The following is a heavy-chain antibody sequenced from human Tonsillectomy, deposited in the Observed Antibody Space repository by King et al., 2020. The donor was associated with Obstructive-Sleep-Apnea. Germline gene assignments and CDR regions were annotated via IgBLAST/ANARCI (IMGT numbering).Heavy chain of an antibody. CDR2: TIPNLGIA. D-gene: IGHD1-26*01. V-gene: IGHV1-69*09. CDR1: GGTFSSNA. J-gene: IGHJ4*02. CDR3: ATDASGSYYGGDFDH. Sequence: VQLVQSGAEVKKPGSSVKVSCKASGGTFSSNAISWVRQAPGQGLEWMGGTIPNLGIANYAQKFQGRVTVSVDKSTSTAYMELSSLRSEDTAMYYCATDASGSYYGGDFDHWAQGTLVTVSS.